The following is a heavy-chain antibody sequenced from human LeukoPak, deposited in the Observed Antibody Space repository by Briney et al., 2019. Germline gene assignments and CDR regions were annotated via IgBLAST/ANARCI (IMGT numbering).Heavy chain of an antibody. J-gene: IGHJ4*02. V-gene: IGHV3-9*01. CDR1: GFTFDDYA. CDR3: AKDITATGWGFDY. CDR2: ISWNSGSI. D-gene: IGHD5-18*01. Sequence: GGSLRLSCAASGFTFDDYAMHWVRQAPGKGLEWVSGISWNSGSIGYADSVKGRFTISRDNAKNSLYLQMNSLRAEDTALYYCAKDITATGWGFDYWGQGTLVTVSS.